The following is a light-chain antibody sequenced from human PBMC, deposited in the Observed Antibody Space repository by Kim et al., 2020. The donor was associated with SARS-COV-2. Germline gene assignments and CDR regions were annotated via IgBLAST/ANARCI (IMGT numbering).Light chain of an antibody. V-gene: IGLV3-21*04. CDR2: YDS. CDR3: QVWDSSGGHPNWV. Sequence: SYELTQPPSVSVAPGKTARITCGGNNIGSKSVHWYQQKPGQAPVLVIYYDSDRTSGIPERVSGSNSGNTATLTISRVEAGDEADYYCQVWDSSGGHPNWVFGGGTKVTVL. CDR1: NIGSKS. J-gene: IGLJ3*02.